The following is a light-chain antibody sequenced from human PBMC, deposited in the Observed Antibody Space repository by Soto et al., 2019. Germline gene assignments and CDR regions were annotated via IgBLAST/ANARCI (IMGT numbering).Light chain of an antibody. J-gene: IGLJ2*01. CDR2: EVT. Sequence: QSALTQPASVSGSPGQSITISCTGTSSDVGSYNLVSWYQQHPGKAPKLMIYEVTKRPSGVSNRFSGSKSGNTASLTISGLQAEDEADYYCCSYGGRSTFDVVFGGGTKLTVL. CDR3: CSYGGRSTFDVV. V-gene: IGLV2-23*02. CDR1: SSDVGSYNL.